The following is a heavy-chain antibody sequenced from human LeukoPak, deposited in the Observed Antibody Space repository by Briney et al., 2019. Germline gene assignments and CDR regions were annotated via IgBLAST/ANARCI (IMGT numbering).Heavy chain of an antibody. CDR1: GGSISSYF. CDR2: FHYIGST. CDR3: ARHISRAASAFDI. V-gene: IGHV4-59*08. J-gene: IGHJ3*02. Sequence: PSETLSLICTVSGGSISSYFWSWIRQPPGKGLEWIGYFHYIGSTKYNPSLKSRVTISADTSRNQLSMKLTSVTATDTAVYYCARHISRAASAFDIWGQGTMVTVSS. D-gene: IGHD3-9*01.